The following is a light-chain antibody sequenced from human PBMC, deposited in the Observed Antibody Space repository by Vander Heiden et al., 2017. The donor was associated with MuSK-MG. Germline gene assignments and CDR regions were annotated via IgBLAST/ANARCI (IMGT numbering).Light chain of an antibody. CDR2: KTS. Sequence: DIQRTQSPSTLSASVGDRVTITCRASQSISTLLAWYQQKPGKAPKLLIYKTSNLESGVPSRFSGSGSGTEFTLTISSLQPDDFATYYCQQYHAYWTFGQGTKVEIK. J-gene: IGKJ1*01. V-gene: IGKV1-5*03. CDR3: QQYHAYWT. CDR1: QSISTL.